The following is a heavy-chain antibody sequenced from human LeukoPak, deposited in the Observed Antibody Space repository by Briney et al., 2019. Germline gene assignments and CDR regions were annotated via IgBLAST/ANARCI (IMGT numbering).Heavy chain of an antibody. V-gene: IGHV3-9*01. CDR1: GFTFDDYA. CDR3: AKDIGYGDYEGFDY. J-gene: IGHJ4*02. D-gene: IGHD4-17*01. Sequence: GRSLRLSCAASGFTFDDYAMHWVRQAPGKGQEWVSGISWNSGSIGYADSVKGRFTISRDNAKNSLYLQMNSLRAEDTALYYCAKDIGYGDYEGFDYWGQGTLVTVSS. CDR2: ISWNSGSI.